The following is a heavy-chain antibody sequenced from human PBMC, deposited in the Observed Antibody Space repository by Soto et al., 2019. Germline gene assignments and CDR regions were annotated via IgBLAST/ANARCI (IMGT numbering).Heavy chain of an antibody. Sequence: SETLSLTCTVSGGSISSYYWSWIRQPPGKGLEWIGYMYYSGSTNYNPSLKSRVTISVDTSKNQFFLKLSPVTAADTAVYYCARRLGYCSSSTCYPYFDPWGQGTLVTVSS. V-gene: IGHV4-59*01. CDR1: GGSISSYY. J-gene: IGHJ5*02. CDR3: ARRLGYCSSSTCYPYFDP. CDR2: MYYSGST. D-gene: IGHD2-2*01.